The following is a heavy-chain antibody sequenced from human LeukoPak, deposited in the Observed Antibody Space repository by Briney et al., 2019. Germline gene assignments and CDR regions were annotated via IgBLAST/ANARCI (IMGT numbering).Heavy chain of an antibody. CDR1: GGTFSSYA. CDR3: ARLPLRSIAVGYYGMDV. V-gene: IGHV1-69*01. J-gene: IGHJ6*02. CDR2: IIPIFGTA. Sequence: ASVKVSCKASGGTFSSYAISWVRQAPGQGLEWMGGIIPIFGTANYAQKFQRRVTITADESTSTAYMELSSLRSEDTAVYYCARLPLRSIAVGYYGMDVWGQGTTVTVSS. D-gene: IGHD6-6*01.